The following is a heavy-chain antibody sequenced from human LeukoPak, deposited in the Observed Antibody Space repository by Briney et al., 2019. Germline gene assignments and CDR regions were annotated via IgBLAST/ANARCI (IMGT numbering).Heavy chain of an antibody. V-gene: IGHV1-8*01. CDR3: ARSRRGGSKYYFDY. J-gene: IGHJ4*02. Sequence: ASVKVSCKASGYTFTSYDINWVRQATGQGLEWMGWMNPNSGNTGYAQKFQGRVTMTRNTSMSTAYMELSSLRSEDTAVYYCARSRRGGSKYYFDYWGQGTLVTVSS. CDR1: GYTFTSYD. CDR2: MNPNSGNT. D-gene: IGHD1-26*01.